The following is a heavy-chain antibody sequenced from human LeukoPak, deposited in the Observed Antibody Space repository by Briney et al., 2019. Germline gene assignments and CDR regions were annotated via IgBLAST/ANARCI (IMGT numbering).Heavy chain of an antibody. V-gene: IGHV4-34*01. CDR2: INHSGST. J-gene: IGHJ4*02. CDR3: ARGEFRYHFDY. CDR1: GGSFSGYY. D-gene: IGHD1-1*01. Sequence: SETLSLTCAVYGGSFSGYYWSWIRQPPGKGLEWIGEINHSGSTNYNPSLKSRVTISVDTSKNQFSLKLSSVTAADTAVYYCARGEFRYHFDYWGQGTLVTVSS.